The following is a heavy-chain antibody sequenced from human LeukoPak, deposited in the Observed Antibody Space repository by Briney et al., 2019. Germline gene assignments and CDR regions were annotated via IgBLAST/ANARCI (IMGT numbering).Heavy chain of an antibody. D-gene: IGHD1-1*01. V-gene: IGHV4-61*02. J-gene: IGHJ4*02. CDR3: AREGGDWKFRLLDY. CDR1: GGSISSGSYY. Sequence: SSETLSLTCTVSGGSISSGSYYWSWIRQPAGKGLEWIGRIYPSGSPNYNPSLKSRVTLSVDTSKNQFSLRLNSVTAADTAVYYCAREGGDWKFRLLDYWGQGTLVTVSS. CDR2: IYPSGSP.